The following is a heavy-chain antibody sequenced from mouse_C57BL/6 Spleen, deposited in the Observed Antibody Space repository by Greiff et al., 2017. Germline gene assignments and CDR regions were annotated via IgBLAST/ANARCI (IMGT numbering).Heavy chain of an antibody. Sequence: QVQLQQSGAELVRPGASVKMSCKASGYTFTSYNMHWVKQTPRQGLEWIGAIYPGNGDASYNQKFKGKATLTVDKSSSTAYMQLSSLTSEDSAVYVCERRYGNVYAMDYWGQGTSVTVSS. CDR2: IYPGNGDA. J-gene: IGHJ4*01. D-gene: IGHD2-1*01. CDR3: ERRYGNVYAMDY. CDR1: GYTFTSYN. V-gene: IGHV1-12*01.